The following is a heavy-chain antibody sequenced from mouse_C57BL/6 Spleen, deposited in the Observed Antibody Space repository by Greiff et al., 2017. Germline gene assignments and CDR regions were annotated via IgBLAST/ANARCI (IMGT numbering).Heavy chain of an antibody. V-gene: IGHV1-53*01. Sequence: QVQLKQPGTELVKPGASVKLSCKASGYTFTSYWMHWVKQRPGQGLEWIGNINPSNGGTNYNEKFKSKATLTVDKSSSTAYMQLSSLTSEDSAVYYCARRTNYGNYEGWYFDVWGTGTTVTVSS. CDR1: GYTFTSYW. J-gene: IGHJ1*03. CDR3: ARRTNYGNYEGWYFDV. D-gene: IGHD2-1*01. CDR2: INPSNGGT.